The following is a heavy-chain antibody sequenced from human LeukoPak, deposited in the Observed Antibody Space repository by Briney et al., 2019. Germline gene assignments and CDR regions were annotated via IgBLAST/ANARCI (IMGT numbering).Heavy chain of an antibody. CDR3: ARETYYYDSSPPYYFDY. Sequence: ASVKVSCKASGYTFTSYGISWVRQAPGQGLEWMGWINTNTGNPTYAQGFTGRFVFSLDTSVSTAYLQISSLKAEDTAVYYCARETYYYDSSPPYYFDYWGQGTLVTVSS. D-gene: IGHD3-22*01. CDR1: GYTFTSYG. J-gene: IGHJ4*02. CDR2: INTNTGNP. V-gene: IGHV7-4-1*02.